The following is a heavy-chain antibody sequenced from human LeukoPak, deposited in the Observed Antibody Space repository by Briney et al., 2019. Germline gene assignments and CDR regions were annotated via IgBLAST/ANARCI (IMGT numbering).Heavy chain of an antibody. CDR1: GGSISSYY. V-gene: IGHV4-59*01. CDR2: IYYSGST. J-gene: IGHJ5*02. Sequence: PSETLSLTCTVSGGSISSYYWSWIRQPPGKGLEWIGYIYYSGSTNYNPSLKSRVTISVDTSKNQFSLKLSSVTAADTAVYYCARVTASIPTNWLDPWGQGTLVTVSS. D-gene: IGHD3-3*02. CDR3: ARVTASIPTNWLDP.